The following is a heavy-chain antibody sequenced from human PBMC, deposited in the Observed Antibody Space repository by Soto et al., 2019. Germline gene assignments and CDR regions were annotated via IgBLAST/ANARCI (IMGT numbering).Heavy chain of an antibody. CDR1: GFPFSHYA. D-gene: IGHD1-1*01. CDR3: AKDPRLQLGY. V-gene: IGHV3-23*01. J-gene: IGHJ4*02. CDR2: ISGGGDGT. Sequence: GGSLRLSCAASGFPFSHYAMYWVRQAPGKGLEWVSGISGGGDGTNYADSVKGRFTISRDNSRNTLYLQMNSLRAEDTAVYYCAKDPRLQLGYWGQGTLVTVSS.